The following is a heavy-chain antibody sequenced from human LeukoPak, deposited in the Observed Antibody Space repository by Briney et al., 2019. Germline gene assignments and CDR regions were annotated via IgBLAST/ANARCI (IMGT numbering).Heavy chain of an antibody. V-gene: IGHV3-74*01. CDR2: INSDGSWT. Sequence: GGSLRLSCAASGNYWMHWVRQAPGKGLVWVSHINSDGSWTSYADSVKGRFTISKDNAENTVYLQMNNLRAEDTAVYYCVSFYEAYWGRGTLVTVSS. D-gene: IGHD2/OR15-2a*01. J-gene: IGHJ4*02. CDR1: GNYW. CDR3: VSFYEAY.